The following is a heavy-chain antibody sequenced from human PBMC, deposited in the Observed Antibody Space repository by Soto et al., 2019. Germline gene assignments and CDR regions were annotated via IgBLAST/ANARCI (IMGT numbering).Heavy chain of an antibody. V-gene: IGHV3-30*18. CDR1: GFTFSNYG. D-gene: IGHD4-17*01. J-gene: IGHJ4*02. CDR2: ISYHGSDK. Sequence: QVQLVESGGGVVQPGRSLRLSCAASGFTFSNYGMHWVRQAPGKGLEWVAVISYHGSDKYYADSVKGRFTISRDNSKNTLYLQMDSLRAEDTAVYYCAKVNVTRTLTTVGYWGQGTLVTVSS. CDR3: AKVNVTRTLTTVGY.